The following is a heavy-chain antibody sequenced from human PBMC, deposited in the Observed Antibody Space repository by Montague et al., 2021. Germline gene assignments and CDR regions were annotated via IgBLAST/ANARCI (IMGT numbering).Heavy chain of an antibody. D-gene: IGHD6-19*01. CDR2: IYYTGSS. CDR3: ARGQWLVPYYLDS. Sequence: SETLSLTCNVSGGSVSTGNYYLTWIRQPPGKELEWIGYIYYTGSSKYNPSLESRVTISISTSKKQFTLKLSSVTAADTAVYYCARGQWLVPYYLDSWGQGTLVTVSS. V-gene: IGHV4-61*01. CDR1: GGSVSTGNYY. J-gene: IGHJ4*02.